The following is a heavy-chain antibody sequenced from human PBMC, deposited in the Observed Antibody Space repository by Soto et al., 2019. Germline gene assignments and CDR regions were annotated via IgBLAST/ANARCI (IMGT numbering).Heavy chain of an antibody. V-gene: IGHV3-7*05. D-gene: IGHD2-15*01. J-gene: IGHJ4*02. Sequence: EVQLVESGGGLVQPGGSLRLSCTASGFSFSTHWMTWVRQAPGKGLEWVASIKEDGSDKYYVDAVKGRFTISRDNAEKSLYLQMNSLIAEDTAMYHCARHGGLIDDWGQGTLVTVSS. CDR2: IKEDGSDK. CDR3: ARHGGLIDD. CDR1: GFSFSTHW.